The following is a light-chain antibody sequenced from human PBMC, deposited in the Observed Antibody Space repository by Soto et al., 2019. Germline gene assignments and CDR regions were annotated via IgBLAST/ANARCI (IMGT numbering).Light chain of an antibody. CDR3: TSSTITSPYV. CDR1: SSDIGRYNF. Sequence: LTQPASMSGSPGQSITISCTGTSSDIGRYNFVSWYQHHPGKAPKLIIYEATKRPSGVSYRFSGSKSGNTASLTISGLQAEDEADYYCTSSTITSPYVFGTGTKVTVL. J-gene: IGLJ1*01. V-gene: IGLV2-14*01. CDR2: EAT.